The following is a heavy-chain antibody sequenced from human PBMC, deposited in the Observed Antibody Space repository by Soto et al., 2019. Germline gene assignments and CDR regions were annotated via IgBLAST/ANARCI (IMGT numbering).Heavy chain of an antibody. CDR3: ARDLCSSWVPYYYSYGMDV. D-gene: IGHD6-13*01. CDR1: GFTFSSYS. V-gene: IGHV3-21*01. CDR2: ISSSSSYI. J-gene: IGHJ6*02. Sequence: EVQLVESGGGLVKPGGSLRLSCAASGFTFSSYSMNWVRQAPGKGLEWVSSISSSSSYIYYADSVKGRFTISRDNAKNSLYRQMNSLRAEDTAVYYCARDLCSSWVPYYYSYGMDVWGQGTTVTVSS.